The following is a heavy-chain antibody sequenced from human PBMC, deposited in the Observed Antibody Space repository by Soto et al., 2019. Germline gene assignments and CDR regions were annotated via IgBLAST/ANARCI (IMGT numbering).Heavy chain of an antibody. CDR3: GATILRFLEWPDAFDI. J-gene: IGHJ3*02. Sequence: SVKVSCKASGFTFTSSAMQWVRQARGQRLEWIGWIVVGSGNTNYAQKFQERVTITRDMSTSTAYMELSSLRSEDTAVYYCGATILRFLEWPDAFDIWGQGTMVTVS. V-gene: IGHV1-58*02. CDR1: GFTFTSSA. D-gene: IGHD3-3*01. CDR2: IVVGSGNT.